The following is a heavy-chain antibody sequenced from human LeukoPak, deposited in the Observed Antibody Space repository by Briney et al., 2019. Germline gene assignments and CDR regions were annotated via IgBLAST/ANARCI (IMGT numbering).Heavy chain of an antibody. J-gene: IGHJ6*03. CDR3: VGQLLRAV. CDR1: GFPFSGYY. CDR2: IKGGGSVQ. V-gene: IGHV3-7*01. D-gene: IGHD2-2*01. Sequence: GGSLRLSCTASGFPFSGYYISWVRQAPGTGLEWLANIKGGGSVQDYVDSVKGRFTISRDNAKNSLYLQMNNLRVDDTAVYYCVGQLLRAVWGKGTTVTVSS.